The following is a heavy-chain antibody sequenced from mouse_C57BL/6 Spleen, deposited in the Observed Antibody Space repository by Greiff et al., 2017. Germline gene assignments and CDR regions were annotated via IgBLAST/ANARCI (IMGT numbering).Heavy chain of an antibody. CDR1: GYTFTSYW. D-gene: IGHD2-4*01. CDR3: AIVVSYDYDDYFDY. V-gene: IGHV1-74*01. CDR2: IHPSDSDT. J-gene: IGHJ2*01. Sequence: QVQLKQPGAELVKPGASVKVSCKASGYTFTSYWMHWVKQRPGQGLEWIGRIHPSDSDTNYNQKFKGKATLTVDKSSSTAYMQLSSLTSEDSAVYYCAIVVSYDYDDYFDYWGQGTTLTVSS.